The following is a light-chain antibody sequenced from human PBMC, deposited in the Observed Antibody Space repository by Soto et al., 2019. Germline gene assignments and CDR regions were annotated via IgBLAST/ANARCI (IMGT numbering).Light chain of an antibody. Sequence: EIVMTQSPATLSVSPGERATLSCRASQSVDSSYLAWYQQRPGQSPRLLIYGASTRAAGIPDRFSGSGSGTDFTLTITRLEPEDSAVYFCQQYTGPPTTFGQGTRLEIK. CDR3: QQYTGPPTT. CDR2: GAS. V-gene: IGKV3-20*01. J-gene: IGKJ5*01. CDR1: QSVDSSY.